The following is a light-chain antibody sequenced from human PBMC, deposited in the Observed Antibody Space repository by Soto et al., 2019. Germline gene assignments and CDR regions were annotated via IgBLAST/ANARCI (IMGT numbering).Light chain of an antibody. Sequence: ELVLTQSPGTLSLSPGERATVSCRASQTISRNYLAWYQQKPGQAPRLLIYGASSRATGIPDRFSGSGSGTDFTLTISSLEPEDFAVYYCQQRSNWPPWTFGQGTKVDIK. CDR1: QTISRNY. CDR2: GAS. CDR3: QQRSNWPPWT. V-gene: IGKV3D-20*02. J-gene: IGKJ1*01.